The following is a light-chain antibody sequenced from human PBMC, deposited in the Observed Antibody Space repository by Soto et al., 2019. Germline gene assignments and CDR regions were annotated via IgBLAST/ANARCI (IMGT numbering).Light chain of an antibody. CDR3: FHYDISLFS. CDR1: QSVSSN. J-gene: IGKJ3*01. V-gene: IGKV3-20*01. Sequence: EIALKQSPGTLSVSPGERATLSCRASQSVSSNLAWYQRKPGQAPRLLIYGASSRVTGIPARFNGSGFGTDFTLFISRLEPEDFAVYYCFHYDISLFSCGPGTKVDIK. CDR2: GAS.